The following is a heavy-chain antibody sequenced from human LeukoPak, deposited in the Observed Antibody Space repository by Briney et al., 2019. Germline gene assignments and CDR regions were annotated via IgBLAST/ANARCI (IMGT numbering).Heavy chain of an antibody. CDR1: GGSFSNYY. D-gene: IGHD1-7*01. V-gene: IGHV4-34*01. CDR2: INDSGTI. J-gene: IGHJ6*03. Sequence: SETLSLTCAVYGGSFSNYYWSWIRQSPGKGLEWIGEINDSGTINYNPSLMSRVTVSVDKSKNQFSLKLSSATAADTAVYYCAGRWNYGRNYYIDVWGKGATVSVSS. CDR3: AGRWNYGRNYYIDV.